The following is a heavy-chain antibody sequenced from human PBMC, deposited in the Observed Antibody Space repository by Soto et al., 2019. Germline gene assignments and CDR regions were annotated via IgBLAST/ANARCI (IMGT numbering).Heavy chain of an antibody. D-gene: IGHD3-9*01. Sequence: QLQLQESGPGLVKPSETLSLTCTVSGGSISSSSYYWGWIRQPPGKGLEWIGSIYYSGSTYYNPSLKSRVPISVDTSKNQFSLKLSSVTAADTAVYYCARLGASYYDILTGYYLNWFDPWGQGTLVTVSS. J-gene: IGHJ5*02. CDR1: GGSISSSSYY. V-gene: IGHV4-39*01. CDR3: ARLGASYYDILTGYYLNWFDP. CDR2: IYYSGST.